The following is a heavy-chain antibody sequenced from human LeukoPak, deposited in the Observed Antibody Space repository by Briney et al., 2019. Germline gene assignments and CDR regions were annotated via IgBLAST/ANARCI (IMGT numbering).Heavy chain of an antibody. CDR1: GYTFRDYY. D-gene: IGHD3-22*01. Sequence: GASVKVSCKASGYTFRDYYIHWVRQAPGQGLEWMGWINTNTGNPTYAQGFTGRFVFSLDTSVSTAYLQISSLKAEDTAVYYCARVQGNYDSSDYAYDFWGQGTLVTVSS. V-gene: IGHV7-4-1*02. CDR2: INTNTGNP. J-gene: IGHJ4*02. CDR3: ARVQGNYDSSDYAYDF.